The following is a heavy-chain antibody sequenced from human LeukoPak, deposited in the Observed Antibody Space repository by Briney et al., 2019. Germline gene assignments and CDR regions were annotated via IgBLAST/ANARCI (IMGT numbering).Heavy chain of an antibody. V-gene: IGHV4-59*11. CDR2: IYNSETT. Sequence: SETLSLTCTVSGGSISSHYWSWIRPPPGKGLEWLGYIYNSETTNYNPSLKSRVTISVDTSNSQFSLKLSFVTAADTAVYYCARIYYDSSGYIFDYWGQGTLVTVSS. J-gene: IGHJ4*02. CDR1: GGSISSHY. CDR3: ARIYYDSSGYIFDY. D-gene: IGHD3-22*01.